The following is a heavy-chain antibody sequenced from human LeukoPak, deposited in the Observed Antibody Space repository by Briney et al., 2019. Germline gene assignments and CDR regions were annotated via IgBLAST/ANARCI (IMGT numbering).Heavy chain of an antibody. D-gene: IGHD6-19*01. CDR3: ARDLGFSSEDL. Sequence: GGSLRLSCAASGFTFSNYFMSCVRQAPGKGLEWVANIRQDGNDKYYVDSVKGRFNIHRDNAKNLLYLQMDSLRVEDTAVYYCARDLGFSSEDLWGQGTLVIVSS. J-gene: IGHJ4*02. CDR1: GFTFSNYF. CDR2: IRQDGNDK. V-gene: IGHV3-7*01.